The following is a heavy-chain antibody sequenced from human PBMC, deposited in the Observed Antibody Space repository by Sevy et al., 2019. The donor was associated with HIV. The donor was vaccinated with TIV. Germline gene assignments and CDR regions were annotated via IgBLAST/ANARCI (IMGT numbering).Heavy chain of an antibody. V-gene: IGHV3-74*01. Sequence: GWSLRLSCAASGFTFTNYWMHWVRQAPGKGLVWVSRVDNDGSGTNYADSVKGRFTISRDNAKNTVYLQMNSLRAEDTTVYYCTRDMYGIDYWGQGTLVTVSS. J-gene: IGHJ4*02. D-gene: IGHD2-8*01. CDR3: TRDMYGIDY. CDR1: GFTFTNYW. CDR2: VDNDGSGT.